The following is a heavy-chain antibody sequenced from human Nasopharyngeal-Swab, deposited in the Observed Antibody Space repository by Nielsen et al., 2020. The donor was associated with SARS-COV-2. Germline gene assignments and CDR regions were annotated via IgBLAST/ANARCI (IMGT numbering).Heavy chain of an antibody. CDR2: ITRKSDGGTT. CDR3: AGSFLGY. Sequence: GGSLRLSCAVSGFSFSNAWMSWARQAPGKGLEWVAHITRKSDGGTTRYTAPVKDRFTISRDDSQDTVYLQMNNLQIEDTAVYYCAGSFLGYWGQGTLVTVSS. CDR1: GFSFSNAW. J-gene: IGHJ4*02. V-gene: IGHV3-15*01. D-gene: IGHD1-26*01.